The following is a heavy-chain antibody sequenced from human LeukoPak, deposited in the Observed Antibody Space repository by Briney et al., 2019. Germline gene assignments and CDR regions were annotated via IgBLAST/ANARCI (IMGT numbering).Heavy chain of an antibody. CDR1: GYTLTELS. CDR2: FDPEDGET. Sequence: ASVKVSCKVSGYTLTELSMHWVRQAPGKGLEWMGGFDPEDGETIYAQKFQGRVTMTEDTSTDTAYMELSSLRSEDTAVYYCASLVGATLSFDYWGQGTLVTASS. V-gene: IGHV1-24*01. J-gene: IGHJ4*02. CDR3: ASLVGATLSFDY. D-gene: IGHD1-26*01.